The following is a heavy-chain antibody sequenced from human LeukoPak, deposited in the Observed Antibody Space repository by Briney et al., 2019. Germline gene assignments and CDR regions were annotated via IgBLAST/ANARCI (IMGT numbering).Heavy chain of an antibody. D-gene: IGHD6-13*01. CDR3: ANGHTSSSWAFDY. J-gene: IGHJ4*02. V-gene: IGHV3-30*02. Sequence: PGGSLRLSCAASGFTFSSYAMHWVRQAPGKGLEWVAFIRYDGSNEYYTDSVRGRFTISRDNSKNTLYLQMNSLRVEDTAVYYCANGHTSSSWAFDYGGQGTLVIVSS. CDR2: IRYDGSNE. CDR1: GFTFSSYA.